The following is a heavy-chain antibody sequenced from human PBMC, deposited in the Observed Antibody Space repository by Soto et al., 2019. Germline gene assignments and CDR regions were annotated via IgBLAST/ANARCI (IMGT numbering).Heavy chain of an antibody. CDR1: GFTFSDYY. CDR2: ISSSGSTI. Sequence: GGSLRLSCAASGFTFSDYYMSWIRQAPGKGLEWVSYISSSGSTIYYADSVTGRFTISRDNAKNSLYLQMNSLRAEDTAVYYCAREQQLDAFDIWGQGTIVTVSS. D-gene: IGHD6-13*01. J-gene: IGHJ3*02. CDR3: AREQQLDAFDI. V-gene: IGHV3-11*01.